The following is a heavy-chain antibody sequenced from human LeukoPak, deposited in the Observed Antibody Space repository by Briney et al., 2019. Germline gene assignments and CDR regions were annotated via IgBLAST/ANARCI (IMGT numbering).Heavy chain of an antibody. CDR2: IYYSGIT. J-gene: IGHJ4*02. CDR3: ARASYSSGSRFDY. CDR1: GGSISSSSYY. Sequence: SETLSLTCTVSGGSISSSSYYWGWVRQPPGKGLEWIGTIYYSGITYYNPSLKSRVTLSVDTSQNRFSLKLSSVTAADTALYYCARASYSSGSRFDYWGQGTLVTVSS. V-gene: IGHV4-39*07. D-gene: IGHD6-19*01.